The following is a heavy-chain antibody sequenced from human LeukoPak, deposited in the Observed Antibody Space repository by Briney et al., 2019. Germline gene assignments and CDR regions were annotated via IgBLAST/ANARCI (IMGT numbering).Heavy chain of an antibody. CDR3: ARNYGSGSYYL. CDR2: IYYSGST. Sequence: SETLSLTCTVSGGSISSGGYYWSWIRQHPGKGLEWIGYIYYSGSTNYNPSLKSRVTISVDTSKNQFSLKLSSVTAADTAVYYCARNYGSGSYYLWGQGTLVTVSS. V-gene: IGHV4-61*08. J-gene: IGHJ5*02. D-gene: IGHD3-10*01. CDR1: GGSISSGGYY.